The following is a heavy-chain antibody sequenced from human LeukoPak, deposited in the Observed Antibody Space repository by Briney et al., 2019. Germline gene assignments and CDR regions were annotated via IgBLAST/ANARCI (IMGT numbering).Heavy chain of an antibody. Sequence: PGGSLRLSCAASGFIFSSYAMHWVRQAPGKGLECVSGISTNGDSIYYANAVKDRFTISRDNSQNTLYLQMGSLRAEDMAVYYCARDTGSGYRHFEYWGQGTLVTVSS. CDR2: ISTNGDSI. CDR1: GFIFSSYA. V-gene: IGHV3-64*01. J-gene: IGHJ4*02. CDR3: ARDTGSGYRHFEY. D-gene: IGHD3-3*01.